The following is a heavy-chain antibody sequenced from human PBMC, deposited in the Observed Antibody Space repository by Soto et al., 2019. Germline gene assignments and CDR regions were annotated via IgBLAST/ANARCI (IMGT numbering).Heavy chain of an antibody. V-gene: IGHV3-30*18. D-gene: IGHD5-18*01. CDR1: GFTFSSYG. CDR3: AKGDRGYSYGSFDY. CDR2: ISYDGSNK. Sequence: GGSLRLSCAASGFTFSSYGMHWVRQAPGKGLEWVAVISYDGSNKYYADSVKGRFTISRDNSKNTLYLQMNSLRAEDTAVYYCAKGDRGYSYGSFDYWGQGTLVTVSS. J-gene: IGHJ4*02.